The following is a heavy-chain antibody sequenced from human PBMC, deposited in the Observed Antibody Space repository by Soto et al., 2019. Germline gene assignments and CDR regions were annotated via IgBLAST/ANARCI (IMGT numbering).Heavy chain of an antibody. J-gene: IGHJ4*02. CDR2: IYYSGST. CDR3: ARNGYYDFWSGYPLDNFFDY. Sequence: PSETLSLTCTVSGGSLSSYYWSWIRQPPGKGLEWIGYIYYSGSTNYNPSLKSRVTISVDTSKNQFSLKLSSVTAADTAVYYCARNGYYDFWSGYPLDNFFDYWGQGTLVTVSS. V-gene: IGHV4-59*01. CDR1: GGSLSSYY. D-gene: IGHD3-3*01.